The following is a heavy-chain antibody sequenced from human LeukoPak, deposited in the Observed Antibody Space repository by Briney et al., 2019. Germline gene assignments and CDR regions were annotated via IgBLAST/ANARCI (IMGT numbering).Heavy chain of an antibody. CDR3: ATAAAGARPDY. D-gene: IGHD6-13*01. V-gene: IGHV4-61*01. CDR2: MYYSGST. J-gene: IGHJ4*02. Sequence: SETLSLTCTVSGGSTRHPLGSAIRNFYWSWIRQSPGKGLEWIGSMYYSGSTFYNPSLKSRVNISLDTSKNQFSLKMTSVAAADTAVYYCATAAAGARPDYWGQGTLVTVSS. CDR1: GGSTRHPLGSAIRNFY.